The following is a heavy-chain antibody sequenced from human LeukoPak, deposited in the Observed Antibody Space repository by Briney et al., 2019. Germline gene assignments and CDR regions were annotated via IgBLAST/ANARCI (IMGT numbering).Heavy chain of an antibody. J-gene: IGHJ4*02. D-gene: IGHD5-18*01. V-gene: IGHV3-53*01. CDR1: GLTVSSNY. CDR2: IYSGGST. Sequence: GGSLRLSCAASGLTVSSNYMSWVRQAPGKGLEWVSVIYSGGSTYYADSVKGRFTISRDNAKNSLYLQMNSLRAEDTAVYYCARGIEYSYGFRYWGQGTLVTVSS. CDR3: ARGIEYSYGFRY.